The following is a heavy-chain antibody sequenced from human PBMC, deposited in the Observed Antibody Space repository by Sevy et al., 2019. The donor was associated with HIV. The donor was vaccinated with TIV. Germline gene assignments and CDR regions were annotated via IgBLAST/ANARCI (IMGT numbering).Heavy chain of an antibody. Sequence: GGSLRLSCAASGFTFSNYAMSWVRQAPGKGLEWVSGISDSAYNTYYADSVKGRFTISRDNSKNSLYLQMNSLRAEDTAVYYCTKDEAYRVATSYYFDYWGQRTLVTVSS. V-gene: IGHV3-23*01. D-gene: IGHD5-12*01. CDR1: GFTFSNYA. CDR3: TKDEAYRVATSYYFDY. CDR2: ISDSAYNT. J-gene: IGHJ4*02.